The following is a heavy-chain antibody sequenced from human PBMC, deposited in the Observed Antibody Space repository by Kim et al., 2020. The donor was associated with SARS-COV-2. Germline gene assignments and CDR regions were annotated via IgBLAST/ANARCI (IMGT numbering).Heavy chain of an antibody. J-gene: IGHJ2*01. D-gene: IGHD4-4*01. CDR2: INHSGST. Sequence: SETLSLTCAVYGGSFSGYYWSWIRQPPGKGLEWIGEINHSGSTNYNPSLKSRVTISVDTSKNQFSLKLSSVTAADTAVYYCARGSSVTTVTTGFDLWGRGTLVTVSS. CDR1: GGSFSGYY. CDR3: ARGSSVTTVTTGFDL. V-gene: IGHV4-34*01.